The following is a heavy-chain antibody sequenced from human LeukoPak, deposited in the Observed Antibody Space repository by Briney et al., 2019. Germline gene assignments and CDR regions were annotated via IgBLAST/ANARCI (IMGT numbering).Heavy chain of an antibody. CDR3: ARDPHYSVAMDV. CDR2: IGSDNKP. D-gene: IGHD2-15*01. J-gene: IGHJ6*02. CDR1: GFTFSAYA. V-gene: IGHV3-23*01. Sequence: PGGSLRLSCEASGFTFSAYAMTWVRQAPGKGLEWVSSIGSDNKPHYSESVKGRFAISRDNSKSMLFLQLNSLRAEDTALYYCARDPHYSVAMDVWGQATKVAVSS.